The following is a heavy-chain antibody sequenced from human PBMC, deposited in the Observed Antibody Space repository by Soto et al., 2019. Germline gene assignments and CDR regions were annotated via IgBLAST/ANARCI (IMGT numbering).Heavy chain of an antibody. CDR2: ISWDGGST. V-gene: IGHV3-43*01. J-gene: IGHJ2*01. Sequence: EVQLVESGGVVVQPGGSLRLSCAASGFTFDDYTMHWVRQAPGKGLEWVSLISWDGGSTYYADSVKGRFTISRDNSKNSLYLQMNSLRTEDTALYYCAKDNWGDIAARPHWYFDLWGRGTLVTVSS. CDR3: AKDNWGDIAARPHWYFDL. D-gene: IGHD6-6*01. CDR1: GFTFDDYT.